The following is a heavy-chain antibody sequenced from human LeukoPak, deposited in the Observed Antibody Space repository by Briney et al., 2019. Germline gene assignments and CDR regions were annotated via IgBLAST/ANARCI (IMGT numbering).Heavy chain of an antibody. V-gene: IGHV3-23*01. CDR3: AKDITMVRGVIISSNWFDP. Sequence: GGSLRLSCAASGFTLSDYYMSWIRQAPGKGLEWVSAISGSGGSTYYADSVKGRFTISRDNSKNTLYLQMNSLRAEDTAVYYCAKDITMVRGVIISSNWFDPWGQGTLVTVSS. CDR2: ISGSGGST. J-gene: IGHJ5*02. CDR1: GFTLSDYY. D-gene: IGHD3-10*01.